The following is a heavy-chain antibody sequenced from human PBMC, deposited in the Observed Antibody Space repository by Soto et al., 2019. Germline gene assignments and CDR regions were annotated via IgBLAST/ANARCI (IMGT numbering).Heavy chain of an antibody. CDR3: ARINNGWGPLSPYPFDY. J-gene: IGHJ4*02. Sequence: KAGGSLRLSCAASGFIFSRSAMNWVRQAPGKGLEWVSSISSSSSYIYYADSVKGRFTISRDNAKNSLYLQMNSLRAEDTAVYYCARINNGWGPLSPYPFDYWGQGALVTVSS. CDR2: ISSSSSYI. V-gene: IGHV3-21*01. CDR1: GFIFSRSA. D-gene: IGHD3-10*01.